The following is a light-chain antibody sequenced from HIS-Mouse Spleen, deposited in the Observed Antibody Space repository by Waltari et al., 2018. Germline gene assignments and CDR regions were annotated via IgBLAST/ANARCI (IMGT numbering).Light chain of an antibody. CDR2: DAS. CDR1: QSVSSY. J-gene: IGKJ1*01. Sequence: EIVLTQSPATLSVSPGERATLSCGASQSVSSYLAWYQQKPGQAPRLLIYDASNSATGIPTRFSGGESVTDFTLTIGRREPENFAVYDCQQRSNGPCTFGQGTKVEIK. CDR3: QQRSNGPCT. V-gene: IGKV3-11*01.